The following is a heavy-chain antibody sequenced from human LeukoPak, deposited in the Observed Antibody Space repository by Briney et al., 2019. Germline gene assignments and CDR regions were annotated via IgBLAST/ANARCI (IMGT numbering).Heavy chain of an antibody. CDR3: ARILNY. J-gene: IGHJ4*02. CDR2: ISSNSGIT. CDR1: GFTFSTYD. V-gene: IGHV3-48*02. Sequence: GGSLRPSCAASGFTFSTYDMNWVRQAPGKGLEWVSYISSNSGITNYADSVKGRFTISRDNAKNSLYLQMNSLRDEDTAVYYCARILNYWGQGTLVTVSS.